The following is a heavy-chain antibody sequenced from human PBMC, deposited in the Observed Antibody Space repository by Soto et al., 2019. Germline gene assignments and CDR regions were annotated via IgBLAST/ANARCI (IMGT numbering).Heavy chain of an antibody. D-gene: IGHD6-6*01. CDR3: ARVSNRIAARQLYFDY. J-gene: IGHJ4*02. V-gene: IGHV4-4*02. Sequence: SETLSLTCAVSGDSVTSNVWWSWVRQPPGKGLEWIGEAYHNGLTNYSPSLKSRVSMSVDTSRNEFSLKMTSLTAADTATYYCARVSNRIAARQLYFDYWGQGTLVTVSS. CDR1: GDSVTSNVW. CDR2: AYHNGLT.